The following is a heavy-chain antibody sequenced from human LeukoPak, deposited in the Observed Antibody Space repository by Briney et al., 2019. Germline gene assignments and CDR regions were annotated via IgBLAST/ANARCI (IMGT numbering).Heavy chain of an antibody. Sequence: PSETLSLTCTVSGGSISSYYLSWIRQPPGKGLEWIGYIYYSGSTNYNPSLKSRVTISADTSKNQFSLKLSSVTAADTAVYYCARRSYYDSSGYYFEGTYFDYWGQGNLVTVSS. V-gene: IGHV4-59*08. CDR2: IYYSGST. CDR1: GGSISSYY. D-gene: IGHD3-22*01. CDR3: ARRSYYDSSGYYFEGTYFDY. J-gene: IGHJ4*02.